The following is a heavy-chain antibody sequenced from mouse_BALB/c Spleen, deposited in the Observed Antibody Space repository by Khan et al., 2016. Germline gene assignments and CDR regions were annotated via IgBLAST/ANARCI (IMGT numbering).Heavy chain of an antibody. CDR2: INSNGGST. CDR3: ARENYRYYFDY. J-gene: IGHJ2*01. V-gene: IGHV5-6-3*01. Sequence: EVELVESGGGLVQPGGSLNLSCAASGFTFSTYGMSWVRQTPDKRLELVATINSNGGSTYYPDSVKGRFTISRDNAKNTLYLQMSSLKSEDTAMYYCARENYRYYFDYWGQGTTLTVSS. CDR1: GFTFSTYG. D-gene: IGHD2-14*01.